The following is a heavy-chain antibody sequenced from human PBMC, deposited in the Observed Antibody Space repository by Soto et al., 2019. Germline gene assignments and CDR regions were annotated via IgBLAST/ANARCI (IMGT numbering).Heavy chain of an antibody. CDR3: ARGPTGWFGYDY. Sequence: DVQLVESGGGLVQPGGSLRLSCAASGFTFSSSWMHWVRQAPGKGLVWVSRINSGASTTNYADSVKGRFTXSRDNAKXXXXXXMXSLTADDTAVYYCARGPTGWFGYDYWGQGTLVTVSS. CDR2: INSGASTT. D-gene: IGHD3-10*01. V-gene: IGHV3-74*01. J-gene: IGHJ4*02. CDR1: GFTFSSSW.